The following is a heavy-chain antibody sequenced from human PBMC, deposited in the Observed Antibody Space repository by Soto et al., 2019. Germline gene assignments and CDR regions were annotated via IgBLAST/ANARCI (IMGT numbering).Heavy chain of an antibody. CDR2: INAGNGNT. V-gene: IGHV1-3*05. J-gene: IGHJ4*02. CDR3: ARAPAAIKPYYFDY. Sequence: QVQLVQSGAEEKKPGASVKVSCKASGYTFTSYAMHWVRKAPGQRLEWMGWINAGNGNTKYSQKFQGRVTITRDTSASTAYMELSSLRSEDTAVYYCARAPAAIKPYYFDYWGQGTLVTVSS. D-gene: IGHD2-2*01. CDR1: GYTFTSYA.